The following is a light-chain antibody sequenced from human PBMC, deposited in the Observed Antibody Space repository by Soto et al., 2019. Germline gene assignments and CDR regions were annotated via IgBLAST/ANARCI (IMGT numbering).Light chain of an antibody. CDR1: QSISRW. V-gene: IGKV1-5*01. Sequence: DIQMTQSPSTLSASVGDRVTITCRASQSISRWLAWYQVKPGKVPKVLIWDASSLQRGVPSRFIGSGSGTEFTLTISSLQSDDFATYYRQQYNGYSTWTFGQGTKVEIK. CDR2: DAS. J-gene: IGKJ1*01. CDR3: QQYNGYSTWT.